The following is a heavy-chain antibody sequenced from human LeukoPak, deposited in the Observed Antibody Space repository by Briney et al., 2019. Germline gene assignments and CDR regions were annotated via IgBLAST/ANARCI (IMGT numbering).Heavy chain of an antibody. CDR3: ARDRGGWSMRAFDI. D-gene: IGHD6-19*01. Sequence: GGSLRLSCAASGFTFSSHAMSWVRQAPGKGLEWVSAISVSGGSTFYADSVKGRFTISRDNAKNSLYLQMNSLRAEDTAVYYCARDRGGWSMRAFDIWGQGTMVTVSS. V-gene: IGHV3-23*01. J-gene: IGHJ3*02. CDR1: GFTFSSHA. CDR2: ISVSGGST.